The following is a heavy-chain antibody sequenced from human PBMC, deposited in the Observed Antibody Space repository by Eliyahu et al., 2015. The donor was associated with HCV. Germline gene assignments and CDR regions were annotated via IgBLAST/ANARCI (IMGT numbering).Heavy chain of an antibody. V-gene: IGHV4-39*01. CDR3: VTYGSGSVFDY. J-gene: IGHJ4*02. CDR2: INNRGWT. Sequence: QLQLHESGPRLVKPSETLSLICTVSGGSFNSSNSYWGWFRQPPGKGPEWIGTINNRGWTHYNPSLKSRVSMGGDTSESQFSLKLTSVTAADTAVYYCVTYGSGSVFDYWGQGILVTVSS. D-gene: IGHD3-10*01. CDR1: GGSFNSSNSY.